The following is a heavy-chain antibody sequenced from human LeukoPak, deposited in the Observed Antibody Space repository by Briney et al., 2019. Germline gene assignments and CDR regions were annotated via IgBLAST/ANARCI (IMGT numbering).Heavy chain of an antibody. J-gene: IGHJ4*02. D-gene: IGHD3-10*01. CDR2: INPNSGGT. CDR1: GYTFTGYY. CDR3: ARSHSYYGSGSYSVY. V-gene: IGHV1-2*02. Sequence: ASVKVSCKASGYTFTGYYMHWVRQAPGQGLDWMGWINPNSGGTNYAQKFQGRVTMTRDTSISTAYMELSRLRSDDTAVYYCARSHSYYGSGSYSVYWGQGTLVTVSS.